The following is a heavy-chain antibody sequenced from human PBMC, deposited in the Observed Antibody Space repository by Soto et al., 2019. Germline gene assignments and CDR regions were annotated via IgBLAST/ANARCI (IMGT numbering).Heavy chain of an antibody. J-gene: IGHJ6*02. CDR2: TYYRSKWYN. V-gene: IGHV6-1*01. Sequence: PSQTLSLTFAMSGDSVSSNSAAWDWIRQSPSRGLEWLGRTYYRSKWYNDYAVSVKSRITINPDTSKNQFSLQLNSVTPEDTAVYYCARVSTGSTVYYYYGMDVWGQGTTVTVSS. D-gene: IGHD1-1*01. CDR1: GDSVSSNSAA. CDR3: ARVSTGSTVYYYYGMDV.